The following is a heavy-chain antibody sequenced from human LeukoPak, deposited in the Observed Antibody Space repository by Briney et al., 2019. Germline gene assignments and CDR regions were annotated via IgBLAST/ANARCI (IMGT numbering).Heavy chain of an antibody. Sequence: GGSLRLSCAASGFTFSSYAMHWVRQAPGKGLEWVAVISYDGSNKYYADSVKGRFTISRDNSKYTLYLQMNSLRAEDTAVYYCAREGLLWFGELLDYYYYGMDVWGQGTTVTVSS. V-gene: IGHV3-30-3*01. D-gene: IGHD3-10*01. J-gene: IGHJ6*02. CDR3: AREGLLWFGELLDYYYYGMDV. CDR1: GFTFSSYA. CDR2: ISYDGSNK.